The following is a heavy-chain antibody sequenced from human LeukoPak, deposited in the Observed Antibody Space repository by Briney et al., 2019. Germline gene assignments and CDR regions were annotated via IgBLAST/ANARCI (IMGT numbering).Heavy chain of an antibody. CDR2: ISGSGGTT. J-gene: IGHJ3*02. Sequence: GGSLRLSCAASGFTFSSSVMTWVRQAPGKGLEWVSTISGSGGTTYYADSVKGRFTISRDNSKNTLYLEMDSLRADDTAVYSCATDPPSVVANAFHIWGQVTMVTVSS. CDR1: GFTFSSSV. D-gene: IGHD5-12*01. CDR3: ATDPPSVVANAFHI. V-gene: IGHV3-23*01.